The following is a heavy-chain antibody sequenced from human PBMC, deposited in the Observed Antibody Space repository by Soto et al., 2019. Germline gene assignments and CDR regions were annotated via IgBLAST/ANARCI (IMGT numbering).Heavy chain of an antibody. CDR1: GYTFTGYY. J-gene: IGHJ4*02. CDR3: ARDYCTNGVCYAY. CDR2: INPNSGGT. Sequence: ASVKVSCKASGYTFTGYYMHWVRQAPGQGLEWMGWINPNSGGTNYAQKFQGRVTMTRDTSISTAYMELSRLRSDDTAVYYCARDYCTNGVCYAYCGQGTLVTVSS. D-gene: IGHD2-8*01. V-gene: IGHV1-2*02.